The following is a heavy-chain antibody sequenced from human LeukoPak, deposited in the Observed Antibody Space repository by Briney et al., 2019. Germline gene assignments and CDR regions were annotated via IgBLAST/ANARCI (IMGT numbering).Heavy chain of an antibody. CDR2: VNHSGST. D-gene: IGHD2-2*01. J-gene: IGHJ4*02. CDR3: ASLRPVDCSSTSRYGGEDFDY. CDR1: GGSFSGYY. V-gene: IGHV4-34*01. Sequence: SETLSLTCAVYGGSFSGYYWSWIRQPPGKGLEWIGEVNHSGSTNYNPSLKSRVTISVDTSKNQFSLKLSSVTAADTAVYYCASLRPVDCSSTSRYGGEDFDYWGQGTLVTVSS.